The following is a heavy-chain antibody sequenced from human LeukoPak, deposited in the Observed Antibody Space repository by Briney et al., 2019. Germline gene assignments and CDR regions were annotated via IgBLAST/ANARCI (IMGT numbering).Heavy chain of an antibody. D-gene: IGHD6-19*01. V-gene: IGHV4-30-4*08. CDR2: IYYSGST. J-gene: IGHJ6*03. CDR1: GGSISSGDYY. CDR3: ARVIAVAGYYYYYYMDV. Sequence: SETLSLTCTVSGGSISSGDYYWSWIRQPPGNGLEWIGYIYYSGSTYYNPSLKSRVTISVDTSKNQFSLKLSSVTAADTAVYYYARVIAVAGYYYYYYMDVWGKGTTVTVSS.